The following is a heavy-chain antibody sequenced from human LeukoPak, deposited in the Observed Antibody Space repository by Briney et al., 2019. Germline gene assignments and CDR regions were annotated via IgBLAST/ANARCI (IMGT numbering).Heavy chain of an antibody. CDR3: AKDVRGGDRAIEPIDY. CDR2: ISANSYHI. V-gene: IGHV3-21*04. CDR1: GFTFSDQS. Sequence: GGSLRLSCTASGFTFSDQSMNWVRQAPGKGLEWVSSISANSYHIFYADSVKGRFTISRGNAKNSLYLQMNSLRAEDTAVYYCAKDVRGGDRAIEPIDYWGQGTLVTVSS. D-gene: IGHD5-18*01. J-gene: IGHJ4*02.